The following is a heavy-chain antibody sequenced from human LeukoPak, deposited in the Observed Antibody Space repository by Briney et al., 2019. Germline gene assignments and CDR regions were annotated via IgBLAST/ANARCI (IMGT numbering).Heavy chain of an antibody. CDR3: ARGRSGGFRD. CDR1: GYSFTGYS. J-gene: IGHJ4*02. CDR2: MNPNSGNT. V-gene: IGHV1-8*02. Sequence: ASVKVSCKASGYSFTGYSMHWVRQATGQGLEWMGWMNPNSGNTGYAQKFQGTVTMTRNTSISTAYMELSSLRSEDTAVYYCARGRSGGFRDWGQGTLVTVSS. D-gene: IGHD3-16*01.